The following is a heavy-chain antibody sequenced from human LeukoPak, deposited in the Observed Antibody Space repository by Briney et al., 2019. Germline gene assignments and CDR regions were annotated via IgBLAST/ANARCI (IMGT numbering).Heavy chain of an antibody. J-gene: IGHJ6*02. CDR2: IYYSRST. D-gene: IGHD6-13*01. V-gene: IGHV4-31*03. Sequence: SQTLSLTCTVSGGSISSGGYYWSWIRPHPGKGLDWNGYIYYSRSTYHNPSLKSRVTISVDPYKNQFSLKLSSVTAADTAVYYCARDLVSSSWGMDVWGQGTTVTVSS. CDR3: ARDLVSSSWGMDV. CDR1: GGSISSGGYY.